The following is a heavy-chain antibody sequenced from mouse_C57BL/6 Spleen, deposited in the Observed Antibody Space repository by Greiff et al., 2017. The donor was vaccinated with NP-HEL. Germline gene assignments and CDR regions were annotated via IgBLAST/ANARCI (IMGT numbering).Heavy chain of an antibody. J-gene: IGHJ3*01. CDR3: ARSLYGSSFSY. CDR1: GYTFTSYG. Sequence: QVQLQQSGAELARPGASVKLSCKASGYTFTSYGISWVKQRTGQGLEWIGEIYPRSGNTYYNEKFKGKATLTADKSSSTAYMELRSLTSEDSAVYFCARSLYGSSFSYWGQGTLVTVSA. D-gene: IGHD1-1*01. CDR2: IYPRSGNT. V-gene: IGHV1-81*01.